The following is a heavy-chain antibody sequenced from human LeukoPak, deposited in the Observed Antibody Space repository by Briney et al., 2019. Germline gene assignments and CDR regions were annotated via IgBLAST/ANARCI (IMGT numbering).Heavy chain of an antibody. CDR2: INHSGST. Sequence: PSETLSLTCAVYGGSFSGYYWSWIRQPPGKGLEWIGEINHSGSTNYNPSLKSRVTISVDTSKNQFSLKLSSVTAADTAVYYCARQYQLLKFLRAAFDIWGQGTMVTVSS. CDR1: GGSFSGYY. J-gene: IGHJ3*02. CDR3: ARQYQLLKFLRAAFDI. D-gene: IGHD2-2*01. V-gene: IGHV4-34*01.